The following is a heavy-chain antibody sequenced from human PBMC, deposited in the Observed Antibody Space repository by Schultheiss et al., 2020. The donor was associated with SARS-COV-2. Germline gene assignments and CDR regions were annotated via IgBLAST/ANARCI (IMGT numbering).Heavy chain of an antibody. CDR2: IYYSGST. J-gene: IGHJ6*02. CDR1: GGSISSGSYY. CDR3: ARDKMTTVTGPYYYGMDV. D-gene: IGHD4-17*01. Sequence: SETLSLTCTVSGGSISSGSYYWSWIRQPPGKGLEWIGSIYYSGSTNYNPSLKSRVTISVDTSKNQFSLKLSSVTAADTAVYYCARDKMTTVTGPYYYGMDVWGQGTTVTVSS. V-gene: IGHV4-39*07.